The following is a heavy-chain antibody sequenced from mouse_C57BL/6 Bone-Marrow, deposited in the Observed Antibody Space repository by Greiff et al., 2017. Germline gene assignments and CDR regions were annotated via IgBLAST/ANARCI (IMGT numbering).Heavy chain of an antibody. J-gene: IGHJ3*01. CDR2: IDPSDSYT. CDR1: GYTFTSYW. CDR3: ARSSFAY. V-gene: IGHV1-59*01. Sequence: QVQLQQSGAELVRPGTSVKLSCKASGYTFTSYWMHWVKQRPGQGLEWIGVIDPSDSYTNYNQKFKGKATLTVDTSSSTAYMQLSSLTSDDSAVYYCARSSFAYWGQGTLVTVSA.